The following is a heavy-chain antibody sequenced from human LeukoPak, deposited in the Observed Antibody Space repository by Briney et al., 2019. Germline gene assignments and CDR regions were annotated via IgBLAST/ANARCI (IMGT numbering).Heavy chain of an antibody. J-gene: IGHJ4*02. CDR3: TTHLRGEEIFDY. Sequence: GGSLRLSCAASGFTFSSDAMHGVRHAPGKGLEWVAVISYDGSNKYYADSVKGRFTISRDDSKTTLYLQMNSLKTEDTAVYYCTTHLRGEEIFDYWGQGTLVTVSS. CDR2: ISYDGSNK. D-gene: IGHD3-3*02. V-gene: IGHV3-30-3*01. CDR1: GFTFSSDA.